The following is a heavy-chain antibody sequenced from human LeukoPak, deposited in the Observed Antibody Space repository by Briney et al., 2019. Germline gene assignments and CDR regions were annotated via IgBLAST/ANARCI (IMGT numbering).Heavy chain of an antibody. D-gene: IGHD2-2*01. CDR3: AREGPACSSTSCPFDY. Sequence: GASVKVACKASGYTFTGYYMHWVGQAPGQGLEWMGWINPNSGGTNYAQKFQGRVTMTRDTSISTAYMELSRRRSDDTAVYYCAREGPACSSTSCPFDYWGQGTLVTVSS. CDR1: GYTFTGYY. CDR2: INPNSGGT. V-gene: IGHV1-2*02. J-gene: IGHJ4*02.